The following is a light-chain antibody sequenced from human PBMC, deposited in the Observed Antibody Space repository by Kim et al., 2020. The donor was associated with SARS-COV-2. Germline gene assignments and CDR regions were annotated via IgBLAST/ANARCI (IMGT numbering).Light chain of an antibody. CDR1: SLTNYY. CDR2: DKD. CDR3: NSRDSRAQRYV. Sequence: SSELTQDPAVSVALGHTVRITCQGDSLTNYYASWYQQRQGQAPVLVVYDKDSRPSGIPDRFSGSSSGNTASLTITGALAEDEADYYCNSRDSRAQRYVFGTGTKVTVL. J-gene: IGLJ1*01. V-gene: IGLV3-19*01.